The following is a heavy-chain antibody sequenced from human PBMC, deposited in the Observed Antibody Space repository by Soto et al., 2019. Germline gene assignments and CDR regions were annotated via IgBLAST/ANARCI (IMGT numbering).Heavy chain of an antibody. D-gene: IGHD6-19*01. Sequence: QVQLVESGGGVVQPGRSLRLSCAASGFTFSSYAMHWVRQAPGKGLEWVAVISYVGSNKYYADSVKGRFTISRDNSKNTLYLQMNSLRAEDTAVYYCAREQWLAHDAFDIWGQGTMVTVSS. CDR2: ISYVGSNK. CDR3: AREQWLAHDAFDI. V-gene: IGHV3-30-3*01. CDR1: GFTFSSYA. J-gene: IGHJ3*02.